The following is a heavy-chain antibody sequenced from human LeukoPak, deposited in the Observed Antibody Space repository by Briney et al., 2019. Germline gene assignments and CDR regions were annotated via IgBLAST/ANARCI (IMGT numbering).Heavy chain of an antibody. Sequence: GGSQRLSCAASGFPFSSYEMNWVRQAPGKGLEWVSYISSSGSTIYYADSVKGRFTISRDNAKNSLYLQMNSLRAEDTAVYYCARAQYYGGGEDPWGQGTLVTVSS. V-gene: IGHV3-48*03. D-gene: IGHD2/OR15-2a*01. CDR2: ISSSGSTI. J-gene: IGHJ5*02. CDR3: ARAQYYGGGEDP. CDR1: GFPFSSYE.